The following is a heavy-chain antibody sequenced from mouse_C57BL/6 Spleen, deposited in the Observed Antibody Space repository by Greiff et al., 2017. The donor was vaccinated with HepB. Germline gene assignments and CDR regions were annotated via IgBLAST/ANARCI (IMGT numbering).Heavy chain of an antibody. Sequence: EVKLMESGPGLVKPSQSLSLTCSVTGYSITSGYYWNWIRQFPGNKLEWMGYISYDGSNNYNPSLKNRISITRDTSKNQFFLKLNSVTTEDTATYYCAREGGYSNHFAYWGQGTLVTVSA. J-gene: IGHJ3*01. CDR2: ISYDGSN. CDR1: GYSITSGYY. CDR3: AREGGYSNHFAY. D-gene: IGHD2-5*01. V-gene: IGHV3-6*01.